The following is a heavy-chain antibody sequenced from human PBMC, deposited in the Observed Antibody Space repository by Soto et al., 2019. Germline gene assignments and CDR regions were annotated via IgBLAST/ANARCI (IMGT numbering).Heavy chain of an antibody. J-gene: IGHJ4*02. CDR3: ARGQAARPTGGADDY. D-gene: IGHD6-6*01. Sequence: EVQLVESGGGLVQPGGSLRLSCAASGFTFSSYSMNWVRQAPGKGLEWVSYISSSSSTIYYADSVKGRFTISRDNAKNSLYLQMNSLRAEDTAVYYCARGQAARPTGGADDYWGQGTLVTVSS. CDR1: GFTFSSYS. V-gene: IGHV3-48*01. CDR2: ISSSSSTI.